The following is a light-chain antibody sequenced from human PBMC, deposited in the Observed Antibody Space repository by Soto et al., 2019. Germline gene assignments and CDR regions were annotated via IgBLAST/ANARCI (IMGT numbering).Light chain of an antibody. CDR1: SSDVGGYNY. CDR2: DVV. V-gene: IGLV2-11*01. CDR3: CSYAGSYTLL. J-gene: IGLJ3*02. Sequence: QSALTQPRSVSGSPGLSVTISCTGTSSDVGGYNYVSWYQHHPGKAPKLIIYDVVKRPSGVPGRFSGSKSGNTASLTISGLQAEDEADYSCCSYAGSYTLLFGGGTKLTV.